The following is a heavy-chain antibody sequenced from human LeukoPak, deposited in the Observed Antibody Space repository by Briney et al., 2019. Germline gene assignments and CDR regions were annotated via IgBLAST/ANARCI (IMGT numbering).Heavy chain of an antibody. CDR2: IYDSGST. V-gene: IGHV4-39*01. CDR3: ARHYGP. CDR1: GGFYSNDYW. Sequence: PSETLSLTCAVTGGFYSNDYWCSWVRQPPGKGLEWIGSIYDSGSTYYNPSLKSRVTISVDTSKNQFSLKLNSVTAADTAVYYCARHYGPWGQGTLVTVSS. D-gene: IGHD3-10*01. J-gene: IGHJ5*02.